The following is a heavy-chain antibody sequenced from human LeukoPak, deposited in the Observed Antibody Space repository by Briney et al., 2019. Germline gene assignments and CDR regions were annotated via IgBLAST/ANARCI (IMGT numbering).Heavy chain of an antibody. CDR3: ARGGYYDSSGYYLHDAFDI. CDR1: GYSFTSYW. Sequence: KDGESLKISCKGSGYSFTSYWIGWVRPMPGKGLEWMGIIYPGDSDTRYSPSFQGQVTISADKSISTAYLQWSSLKASDTAMYYCARGGYYDSSGYYLHDAFDIWGQGTMVTVSS. J-gene: IGHJ3*02. CDR2: IYPGDSDT. V-gene: IGHV5-51*01. D-gene: IGHD3-22*01.